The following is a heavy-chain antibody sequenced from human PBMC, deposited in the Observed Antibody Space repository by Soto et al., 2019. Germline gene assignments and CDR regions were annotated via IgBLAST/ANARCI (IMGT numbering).Heavy chain of an antibody. CDR2: LSYDRSNK. CDR1: GFTFSSYG. CDR3: AREPGVSSGWYVDY. J-gene: IGHJ4*02. D-gene: IGHD6-19*01. Sequence: GGSLRLSCAASGFTFSSYGMHWVRQAPGKGLEWVAALSYDRSNKYYADSVKGRFTISRDNSKNTLYLQMNSLRAEDTAVYYCAREPGVSSGWYVDYWGQGTLVTVSS. V-gene: IGHV3-30*03.